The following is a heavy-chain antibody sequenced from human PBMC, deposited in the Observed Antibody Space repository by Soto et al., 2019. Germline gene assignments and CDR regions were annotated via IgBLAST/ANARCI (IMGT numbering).Heavy chain of an antibody. Sequence: PGGSLRLSCAASGFTFSSYGMHWVRQAPGKGLEWVAVISYDGSNKYYADSVKGRFTISRDNSKNTLYLQMNSLRAEDTAMYYCAKEAPYYYDSSCYYGPFDYWGQGTLVTVSS. D-gene: IGHD3-22*01. V-gene: IGHV3-30*18. CDR3: AKEAPYYYDSSCYYGPFDY. CDR1: GFTFSSYG. CDR2: ISYDGSNK. J-gene: IGHJ4*02.